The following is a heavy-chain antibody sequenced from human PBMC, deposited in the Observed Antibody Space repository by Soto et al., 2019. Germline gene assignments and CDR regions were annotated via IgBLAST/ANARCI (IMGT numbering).Heavy chain of an antibody. J-gene: IGHJ6*02. Sequence: QLLESGPGLLKPSETLSLTCTVSGGSIASGSYYWDWLRQAPGKGLEWIGSGYHSGSTYYNTSLNSRVTIFVDTSKNEFSLTLRSVSAADTAVYHCVGVWVGPIWNNYERLGAMDLWGQGTTVIVSS. D-gene: IGHD3-16*01. CDR3: VGVWVGPIWNNYERLGAMDL. CDR2: GYHSGST. CDR1: GGSIASGSYY. V-gene: IGHV4-39*02.